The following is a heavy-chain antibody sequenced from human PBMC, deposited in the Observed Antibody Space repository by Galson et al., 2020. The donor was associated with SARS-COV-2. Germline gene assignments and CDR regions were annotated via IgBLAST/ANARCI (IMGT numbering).Heavy chain of an antibody. J-gene: IGHJ6*02. CDR2: INHSGNT. V-gene: IGHV4-34*09. CDR3: ARETAITMVRAVEYGMDV. CDR1: GGSFSDYY. Sequence: SQTLSLTCAVYGGSFSDYYWTWIRQSPGKGLEWIGEINHSGNTNYNPSLKSRVTISVDTSKNQFSLKLSSVTAADTAVYYCARETAITMVRAVEYGMDVWGQGTTVTVSS. D-gene: IGHD3-10*01.